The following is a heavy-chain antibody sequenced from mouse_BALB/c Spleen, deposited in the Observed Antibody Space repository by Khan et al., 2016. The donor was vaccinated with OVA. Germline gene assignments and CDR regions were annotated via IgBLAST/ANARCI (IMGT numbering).Heavy chain of an antibody. Sequence: VQLKESGPGLVAPSQSLSITCTVSGFSITSYGVNWVRQPPGKGLEWLGVIWGDGSTNYHSALTSRLIISKDNSKRQVFLKLNSLRTDDTATYYCAKQNYGTLYAMDYWGQGTSVTVSS. J-gene: IGHJ4*01. D-gene: IGHD2-1*01. CDR1: GFSITSYG. CDR3: AKQNYGTLYAMDY. CDR2: IWGDGST. V-gene: IGHV2-3*01.